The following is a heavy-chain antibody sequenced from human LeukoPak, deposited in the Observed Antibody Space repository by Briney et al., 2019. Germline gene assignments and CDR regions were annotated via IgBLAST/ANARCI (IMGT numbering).Heavy chain of an antibody. D-gene: IGHD6-13*01. Sequence: VASVKVSCKASGGTFSSFALSWVRQAPGQGLEWMGGIIPIFGTANYAQKLQGRVTIYSDASTSTDYMELSSLRSEDTAVYYCARDVRVKQQLTIRGSDYFYYMDVWGNGTTVIVSS. CDR3: ARDVRVKQQLTIRGSDYFYYMDV. CDR2: IIPIFGTA. V-gene: IGHV1-69*13. CDR1: GGTFSSFA. J-gene: IGHJ6*03.